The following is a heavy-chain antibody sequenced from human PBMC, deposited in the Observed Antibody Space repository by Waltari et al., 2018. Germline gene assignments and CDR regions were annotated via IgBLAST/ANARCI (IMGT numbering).Heavy chain of an antibody. CDR1: GYTFTTYW. CDR2: IHPGNSDK. V-gene: IGHV5-51*01. J-gene: IGHJ4*01. D-gene: IGHD2-8*01. CDR3: ATTNGDC. Sequence: EVLLEQSGTVVKKPGESLTISCRGSGYTFTTYWIGWVRQVPGGGLEWMGIIHPGNSDKRYTASVQGQVTISADTSTNTAYLQWSSLKASDTARYYCATTNGDCWGQGTLVLVSS.